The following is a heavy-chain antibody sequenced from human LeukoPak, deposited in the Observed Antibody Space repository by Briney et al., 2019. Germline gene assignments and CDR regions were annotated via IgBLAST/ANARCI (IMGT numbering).Heavy chain of an antibody. CDR1: GFTFSTFH. V-gene: IGHV3-23*01. CDR3: AKDNPVSSS. D-gene: IGHD6-13*01. CDR2: ISGSGGST. Sequence: GGSLRLSCTASGFTFSTFHMHWVRQAPGKGLEWVSAISGSGGSTYYADPVKGRFTISRDNSKNTLYLQMNSLRAEDTAVYYCAKDNPVSSSWGQGTLVTVS. J-gene: IGHJ4*02.